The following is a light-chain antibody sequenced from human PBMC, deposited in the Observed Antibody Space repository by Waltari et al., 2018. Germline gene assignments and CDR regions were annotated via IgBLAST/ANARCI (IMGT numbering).Light chain of an antibody. CDR3: QRYDNYWT. V-gene: IGKV1-5*03. CDR1: QSNTNW. Sequence: IQMTQYPSTTSATVEHRVTITCRASQSNTNWLAWYQQKPVKVPKLLIYKASNLESGVPSRFSGRGSGTEFTLTISSLQPDDFATYYCQRYDNYWTFGQGTKVEIK. J-gene: IGKJ1*01. CDR2: KAS.